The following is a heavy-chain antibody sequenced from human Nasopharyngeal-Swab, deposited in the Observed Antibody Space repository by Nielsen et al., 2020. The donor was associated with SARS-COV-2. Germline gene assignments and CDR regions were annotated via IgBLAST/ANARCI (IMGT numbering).Heavy chain of an antibody. CDR2: ISSSSYI. Sequence: GESLKISCAASGFTFSSYSMNWVRQAPGKGLEWVSSISSSSYIYYADSLKGRFAISRDNAKNSLYLQMNSLRAEDTAVYYCASPGCSSTSCLIQNAFDIWGQGTMVTVSS. CDR1: GFTFSSYS. D-gene: IGHD2-2*01. J-gene: IGHJ3*02. CDR3: ASPGCSSTSCLIQNAFDI. V-gene: IGHV3-21*01.